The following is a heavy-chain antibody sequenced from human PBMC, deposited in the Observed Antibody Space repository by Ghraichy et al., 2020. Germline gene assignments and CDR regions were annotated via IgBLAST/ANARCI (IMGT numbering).Heavy chain of an antibody. CDR2: IDWDGDT. V-gene: IGHV2-70*01. Sequence: SGPTLVKPTQTLTLTCTFSGFSLISSGVCITWIRQAPGKALEWLALIDWDGDTLYNPSLKSRVTISEDTSKNQVVLTMTNMDPVDTATYYCARIFAGSYFDYWGQGSLVTVSS. J-gene: IGHJ4*02. CDR3: ARIFAGSYFDY. CDR1: GFSLISSGVC.